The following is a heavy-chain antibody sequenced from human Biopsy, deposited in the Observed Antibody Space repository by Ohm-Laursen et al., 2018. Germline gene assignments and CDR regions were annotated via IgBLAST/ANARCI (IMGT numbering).Heavy chain of an antibody. J-gene: IGHJ6*02. Sequence: SETLSLTCTVSGGSISSDYWSWNRQTPGKGLEWIGHIYYTGSSNYNPSLKSRVTISVDTSKNQFSLRLNSVTAADTAVYYCARATNSAGWPYYYFYGMDVWGQGTTVTVSS. CDR2: IYYTGSS. V-gene: IGHV4-59*01. D-gene: IGHD6-19*01. CDR1: GGSISSDY. CDR3: ARATNSAGWPYYYFYGMDV.